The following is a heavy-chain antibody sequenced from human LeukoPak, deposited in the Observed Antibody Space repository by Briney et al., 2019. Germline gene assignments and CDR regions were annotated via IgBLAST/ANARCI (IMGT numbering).Heavy chain of an antibody. CDR2: IKQDGSEK. J-gene: IGHJ4*02. D-gene: IGHD3-9*01. CDR1: GFTFSSYW. V-gene: IGHV3-7*05. CDR3: ASRPTYYDILTGYYAPPYFDY. Sequence: GGPLRLSCAASGFTFSSYWMSWVRQAPGKGLEWVANIKQDGSEKYYVDSVKGRFTISRDNAKNSLYLQMNSLRAEDTAVYYCASRPTYYDILTGYYAPPYFDYWGQGTLVTVSS.